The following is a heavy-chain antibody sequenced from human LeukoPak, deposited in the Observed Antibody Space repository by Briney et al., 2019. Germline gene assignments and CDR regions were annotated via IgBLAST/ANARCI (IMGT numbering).Heavy chain of an antibody. CDR2: INPNSGGT. J-gene: IGHJ6*02. D-gene: IGHD6-19*01. CDR1: GYTFTGYY. CDR3: ARDRVIAVAGTTYYYGMDV. V-gene: IGHV1-2*02. Sequence: ASVKVSCKASGYTFTGYYMHWVRQAPGQGFEWMGWINPNSGGTNYAQKFQGRVTMTRDTSISTAYMELSRLRSDDTAVYYCARDRVIAVAGTTYYYGMDVWGQGTTVTVSS.